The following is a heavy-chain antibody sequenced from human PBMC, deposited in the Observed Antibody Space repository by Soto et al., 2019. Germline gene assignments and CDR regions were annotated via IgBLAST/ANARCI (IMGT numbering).Heavy chain of an antibody. Sequence: QVQLVQSGAEVKKPGSSVKVSCMASGGIFSTYAISWLRQAPGQGLEWMGGIIPIFGTPNYVQRFQGRVTITADESTSTAYMELSRLRSEDTAVYYCARDRDDYGSGNYYNRIDFWGQGTLVTVSS. D-gene: IGHD3-10*01. J-gene: IGHJ4*02. CDR2: IIPIFGTP. V-gene: IGHV1-69*01. CDR3: ARDRDDYGSGNYYNRIDF. CDR1: GGIFSTYA.